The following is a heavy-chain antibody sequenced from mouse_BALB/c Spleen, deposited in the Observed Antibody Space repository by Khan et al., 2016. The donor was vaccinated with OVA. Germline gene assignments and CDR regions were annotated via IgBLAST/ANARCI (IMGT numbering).Heavy chain of an antibody. CDR3: ARSTYRYAFVY. V-gene: IGHV3-8*02. CDR2: IIYTGYT. J-gene: IGHJ3*01. CDR1: GDSITTGY. D-gene: IGHD2-14*01. Sequence: EVKLEESGPSLVKPSQTLSLTCSVTGDSITTGYWNWIRKFPGNKLEYMGYIIYTGYTYYNPSLNSRISITRHTSNNQYYLQLNSVTDEDTATYYWARSTYRYAFVYWGQGTLVTVSA.